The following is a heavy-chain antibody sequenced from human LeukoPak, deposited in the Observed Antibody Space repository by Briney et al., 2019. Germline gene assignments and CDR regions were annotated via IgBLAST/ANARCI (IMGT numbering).Heavy chain of an antibody. CDR3: ARDSPFFDY. Sequence: VATVKVSCTASGYTFTSYGISWVRQAPGQGLEWMGWISAYNGNTKYAQKLQGRVTMTTDTSTSTAYMELRSLRSDDTAVYYCARDSPFFDYWGQGTLVTVSS. CDR1: GYTFTSYG. J-gene: IGHJ4*02. CDR2: ISAYNGNT. V-gene: IGHV1-18*01.